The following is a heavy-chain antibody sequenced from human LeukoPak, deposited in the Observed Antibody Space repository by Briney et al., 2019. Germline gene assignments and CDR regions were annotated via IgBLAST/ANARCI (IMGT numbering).Heavy chain of an antibody. D-gene: IGHD4-17*01. V-gene: IGHV3-7*04. J-gene: IGHJ4*02. CDR1: GFTFSSYW. CDR3: ATDYGYYFDY. Sequence: PGGSLRLSCAASGFTFSSYWMSWVRQAPGKGLEWVANIKQDGSEKYYVDSVKGRFTISRDNAKNSLYLQIHSLRAEDTAVYFCATDYGYYFDYWGQGTLVAVSS. CDR2: IKQDGSEK.